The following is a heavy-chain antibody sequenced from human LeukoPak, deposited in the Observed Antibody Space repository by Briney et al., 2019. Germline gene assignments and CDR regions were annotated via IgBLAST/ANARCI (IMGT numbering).Heavy chain of an antibody. CDR3: ASFGDPVTNTAMVFSLFS. J-gene: IGHJ5*02. Sequence: SVKVSCKASRGTFSSYAISWVRQAPGQGLEWMGGIIPIFGTANYAQKFQGRVTITADESTSTAYMELSSLRSEDTAVYYCASFGDPVTNTAMVFSLFSWGQGTLVTVSS. CDR2: IIPIFGTA. CDR1: RGTFSSYA. D-gene: IGHD5-18*01. V-gene: IGHV1-69*13.